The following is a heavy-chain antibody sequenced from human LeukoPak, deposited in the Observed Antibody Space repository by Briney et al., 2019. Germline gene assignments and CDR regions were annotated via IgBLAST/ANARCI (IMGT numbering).Heavy chain of an antibody. D-gene: IGHD3-10*01. CDR2: IIPIFGTA. CDR1: GGTFSSYA. Sequence: ASVKVSCKASGGTFSSYAIRWVRQAPGQGLEWMGGIIPIFGTANYAQKFQGRVTITANKSTSTAYMELSSLRSEDTAVYYCARDSRYYYGSGSYPSHYNIWGQGTMVTVSS. CDR3: ARDSRYYYGSGSYPSHYNI. J-gene: IGHJ3*02. V-gene: IGHV1-69*06.